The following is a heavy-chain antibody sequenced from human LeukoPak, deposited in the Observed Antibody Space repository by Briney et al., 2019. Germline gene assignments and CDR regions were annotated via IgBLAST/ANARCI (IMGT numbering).Heavy chain of an antibody. V-gene: IGHV3-23*01. CDR2: ITGTSDRT. CDR1: GFSFSNFG. J-gene: IGHJ4*02. Sequence: GGSLRLSCAASGFSFSNFGMAWVRQAPRKGLEWVSAITGTSDRTYYADSVKGQFTISRDNSKNTLYLQMNSLRAEDTAVYYCASMRGYFEYWVQGTLVSVSS. CDR3: ASMRGYFEY.